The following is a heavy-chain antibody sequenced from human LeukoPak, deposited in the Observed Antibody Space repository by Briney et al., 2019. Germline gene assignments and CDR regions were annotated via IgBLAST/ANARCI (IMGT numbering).Heavy chain of an antibody. CDR2: INSDGSST. J-gene: IGHJ6*04. CDR1: GFTFSNYW. V-gene: IGHV3-74*01. Sequence: PGGSLRLSCAASGFTFSNYWMHWVRQAPGKGLVWVSRINSDGSSTSYADSVKGRFTIPRDNAKNTLYLQMNSLRAEDTAVYYCARFDWEYITMTLDVWGKGTTVTVSS. D-gene: IGHD3-22*01. CDR3: ARFDWEYITMTLDV.